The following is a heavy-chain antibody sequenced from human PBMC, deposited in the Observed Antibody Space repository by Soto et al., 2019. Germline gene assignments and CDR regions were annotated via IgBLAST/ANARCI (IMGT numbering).Heavy chain of an antibody. CDR1: GYTFSSLW. D-gene: IGHD3-10*01. Sequence: PGESLKISCNGSGYTFSSLWISWVRQMPGKGLEWMGRIDPSTSLINYSPSFQGHISISVDKSTTTAFLQWSSLKASDTAMYYCATTKKKLPSHWGQGTLVTVSS. V-gene: IGHV5-10-1*01. CDR2: IDPSTSLI. J-gene: IGHJ4*02. CDR3: ATTKKKLPSH.